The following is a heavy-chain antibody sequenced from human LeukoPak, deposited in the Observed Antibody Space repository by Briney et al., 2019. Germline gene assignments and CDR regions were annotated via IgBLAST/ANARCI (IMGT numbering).Heavy chain of an antibody. J-gene: IGHJ6*02. CDR1: GFTFNNYG. CDR2: IWYDGSNK. V-gene: IGHV3-33*01. CDR3: SREYFDWSRNYYYGMDV. D-gene: IGHD3-9*01. Sequence: GRSLRLSCAASGFTFNNYGMHWVRQAPGKGLEWMALIWYDGSNKYYADSVKGRFTISRDNSKNTLYLQVNSLRAEDTAVYYCSREYFDWSRNYYYGMDVWGQGTTVTVSS.